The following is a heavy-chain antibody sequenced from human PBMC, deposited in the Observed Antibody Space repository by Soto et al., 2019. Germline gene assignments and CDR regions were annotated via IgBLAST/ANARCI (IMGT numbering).Heavy chain of an antibody. CDR2: ISAYTGNT. D-gene: IGHD3-22*01. V-gene: IGHV1-18*04. Sequence: ASVKVSCKASGYTFTSYGISWVRQAPGQGLEWMGWISAYTGNTNYAQKLQGRVTMTTDTSTSTAYMELRSLRSDDTAVYYCARGNYYDSSGYYPADAFDIWGQGTMVTVSS. CDR1: GYTFTSYG. J-gene: IGHJ3*02. CDR3: ARGNYYDSSGYYPADAFDI.